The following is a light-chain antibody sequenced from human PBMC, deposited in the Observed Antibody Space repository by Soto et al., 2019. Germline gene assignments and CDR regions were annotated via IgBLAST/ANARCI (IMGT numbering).Light chain of an antibody. CDR1: QSIGSF. V-gene: IGKV1-5*03. CDR3: QQNESYWT. CDR2: KAS. J-gene: IGKJ1*01. Sequence: DIQMTQSPSTLSASVGDRVTITCRASQSIGSFLAWYQQKPGKTPKLLIYKASILEGGVPPRFSGSASGTEIPLTISSLQPDYVATYYRQQNESYWTFGQGTKVDMK.